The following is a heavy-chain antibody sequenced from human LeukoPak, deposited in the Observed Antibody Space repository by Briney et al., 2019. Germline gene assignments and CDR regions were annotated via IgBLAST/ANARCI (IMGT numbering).Heavy chain of an antibody. CDR3: ARDSKATAAIRVSNWFDP. Sequence: SQTLSLTCAVYGGSFSGYYWSWIRQPPGKGLEWIGEINHSGSTDYNPSLKSRVTISVDTSKNQFSLKLSSVTAADTAVYYCARDSKATAAIRVSNWFDPWGQGTLVTVSS. D-gene: IGHD2-2*02. V-gene: IGHV4-34*01. CDR2: INHSGST. CDR1: GGSFSGYY. J-gene: IGHJ5*02.